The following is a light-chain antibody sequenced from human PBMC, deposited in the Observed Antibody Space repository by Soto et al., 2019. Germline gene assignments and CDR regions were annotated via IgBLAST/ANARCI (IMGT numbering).Light chain of an antibody. J-gene: IGLJ3*02. CDR2: LERSGSY. Sequence: QPVLTQSSSASASLGSSVKLTCTLSSGHSSYIIAWHQQQPGKAPRYLMKLERSGSYNKGSGVPDRFSGSSSGADRYLTISHLQFEDEADYYCETWDTNSRVFGGGTKVTVL. CDR3: ETWDTNSRV. V-gene: IGLV4-60*02. CDR1: SGHSSYI.